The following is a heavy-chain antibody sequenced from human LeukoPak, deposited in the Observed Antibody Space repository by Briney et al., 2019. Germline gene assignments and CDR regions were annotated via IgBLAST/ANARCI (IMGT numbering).Heavy chain of an antibody. CDR1: GYTFTIYD. CDR2: DIPSSGNT. V-gene: IGHV1-8*03. Sequence: ASVKASCTASGYTFTIYDINWVRQATGQGLEWRGCDIPSSGNTRYAQKIQGRATITRNHSISTAYMELRSLGSEDTAVYYCARVLGYGGNTRDYWGQGTMVTVSS. D-gene: IGHD4-23*01. CDR3: ARVLGYGGNTRDY. J-gene: IGHJ4*02.